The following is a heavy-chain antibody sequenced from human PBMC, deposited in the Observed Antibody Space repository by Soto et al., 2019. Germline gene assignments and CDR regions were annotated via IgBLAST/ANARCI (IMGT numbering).Heavy chain of an antibody. CDR1: GYTFTCYY. CDR2: INPSGGST. CDR3: ARVLGYCSSTSCFPYYYYYYYMDV. Sequence: GASVKVSCKASGYTFTCYYMHWVRQAPGQGLEWMGIINPSGGSTSYAQKFQGRVTMTTDTSTSTAYMELRSLRSDDTAVYYCARVLGYCSSTSCFPYYYYYYYMDVWGKGTTVTVSS. V-gene: IGHV1-46*01. D-gene: IGHD2-2*01. J-gene: IGHJ6*03.